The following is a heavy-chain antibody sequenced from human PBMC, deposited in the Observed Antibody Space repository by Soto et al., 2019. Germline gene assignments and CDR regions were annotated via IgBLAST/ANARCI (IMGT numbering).Heavy chain of an antibody. Sequence: TLSLTCTVSGGSISSGGYYWSWIRQHPGKGLEWIGYIYYSGSTYYNPSLKSRVTISVDTSKNQFSLKLSSVTAADTAVYYCARAGYYSPSFDYWGQGTLVTVSS. V-gene: IGHV4-31*03. J-gene: IGHJ4*02. CDR2: IYYSGST. CDR3: ARAGYYSPSFDY. CDR1: GGSISSGGYY. D-gene: IGHD3-10*01.